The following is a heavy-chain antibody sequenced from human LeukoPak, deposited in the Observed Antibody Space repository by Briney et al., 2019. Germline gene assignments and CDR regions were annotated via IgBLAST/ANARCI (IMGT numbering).Heavy chain of an antibody. D-gene: IGHD6-6*01. CDR2: IYYSGST. CDR1: GGSISSYY. Sequence: PSETLSLTCTVSGGSISSYYWSWVRQPPGKGLEWVGYIYYSGSTNYNPSLKSRVTISVDTSKNHFSLKLSSVTAADTAVYYCAREAGGSSSHLDYWGQGTLVTVSS. V-gene: IGHV4-59*01. CDR3: AREAGGSSSHLDY. J-gene: IGHJ4*02.